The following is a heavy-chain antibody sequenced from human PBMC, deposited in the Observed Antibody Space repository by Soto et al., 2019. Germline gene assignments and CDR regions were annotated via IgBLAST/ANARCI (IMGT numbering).Heavy chain of an antibody. CDR3: ARGHSSGWYVDAFDI. D-gene: IGHD6-19*01. CDR1: GFTFSSYS. J-gene: IGHJ3*02. V-gene: IGHV3-48*02. Sequence: GGSLRLSCAASGFTFSSYSMNWVRQAPGKGLEWVSYISSSSSTIYYADSVKGRFTISRDNAKNSLYLQMNSLRDEDTAVYYCARGHSSGWYVDAFDIWGQGTMVTVSS. CDR2: ISSSSSTI.